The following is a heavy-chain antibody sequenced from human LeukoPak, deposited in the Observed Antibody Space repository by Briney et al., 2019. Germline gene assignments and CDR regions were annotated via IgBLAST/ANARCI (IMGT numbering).Heavy chain of an antibody. CDR3: ARGEGSHFDY. V-gene: IGHV4-38-2*02. J-gene: IGHJ4*02. CDR1: GYSISSGYY. D-gene: IGHD2-15*01. CDR2: IYHSGST. Sequence: SETLSLTCTVSGYSISSGYYWGWIRQPPGKGLEWIGSIYHSGSTYYNPSLKSRVTISVDTSKNQFSLKLSSVTAADTAVYYCARGEGSHFDYWGQGTLVTVSS.